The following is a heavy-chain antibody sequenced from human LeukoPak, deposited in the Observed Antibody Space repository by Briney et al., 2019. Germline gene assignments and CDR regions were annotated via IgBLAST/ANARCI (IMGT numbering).Heavy chain of an antibody. CDR3: ARVVRLWFGELLSIYYYYYMDV. CDR2: INHSGST. Sequence: SETLSLPCAVYGGSFSGYYWSWIRQPPGKGLEWIGEINHSGSTNYNPSLKSRVTISVDTSKNQFSLKLSSVTAADTAVYYCARVVRLWFGELLSIYYYYYMDVWGKGTTVTVSS. V-gene: IGHV4-34*01. CDR1: GGSFSGYY. D-gene: IGHD3-10*01. J-gene: IGHJ6*03.